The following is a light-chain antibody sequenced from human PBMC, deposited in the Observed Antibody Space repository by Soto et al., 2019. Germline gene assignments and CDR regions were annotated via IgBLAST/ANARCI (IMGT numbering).Light chain of an antibody. CDR2: KAS. J-gene: IGKJ1*01. CDR1: QSISSW. CDR3: QQYNSYSPEGT. Sequence: DIQMTQSPSTLSASVGDRVTITCPASQSISSWLAWYQQKPGKAPKLLIYKASSLESGVPSRFSGSGSGTEFTLTISSLQPDDFATYYCQQYNSYSPEGTFGQGTKVEIK. V-gene: IGKV1-5*03.